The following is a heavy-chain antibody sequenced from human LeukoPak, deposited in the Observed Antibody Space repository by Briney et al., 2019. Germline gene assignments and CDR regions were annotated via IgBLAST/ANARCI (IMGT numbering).Heavy chain of an antibody. CDR1: SYSISSDYY. Sequence: SETLSLTCSVSSYSISSDYYWNWIRQSPGKGLEWIGSIHHSGSTYYNPSLKSRVTVSVHTSKNQFSLGLSSVTAADTAVYYCVTCRAYIRGGFDFWGQGALVTVSS. D-gene: IGHD3-10*01. CDR2: IHHSGST. J-gene: IGHJ4*02. V-gene: IGHV4-38-2*01. CDR3: VTCRAYIRGGFDF.